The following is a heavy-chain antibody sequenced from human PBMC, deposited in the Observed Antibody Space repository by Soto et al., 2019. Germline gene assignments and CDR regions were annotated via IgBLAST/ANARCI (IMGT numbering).Heavy chain of an antibody. CDR2: ISYDGSNK. J-gene: IGHJ6*02. Sequence: GGSLRLSCAASGFTFSSYGMHWVRQAPGKGLEWVAVISYDGSNKYYADSVKGRFTISRDNSKNTLYLQMNSLRAEDTAVYYCAKAYREWYGGLYYYGMDVWGQGTTVTVSS. CDR1: GFTFSSYG. D-gene: IGHD3-3*01. CDR3: AKAYREWYGGLYYYGMDV. V-gene: IGHV3-30*18.